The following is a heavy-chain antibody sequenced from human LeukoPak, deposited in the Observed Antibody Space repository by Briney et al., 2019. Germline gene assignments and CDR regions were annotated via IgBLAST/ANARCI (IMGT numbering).Heavy chain of an antibody. CDR2: TNPNSGET. CDR1: GYTFTGYY. Sequence: ASVKVSCKASGYTFTGYYMHWVRQAPGQGLEWMGWTNPNSGETNYAQRFQGRVTMTRDTSISTAYMELSRLRFDDTAVYYCARGVTAAGTGDYWGQGTLVTVSS. D-gene: IGHD6-13*01. CDR3: ARGVTAAGTGDY. J-gene: IGHJ4*02. V-gene: IGHV1-2*02.